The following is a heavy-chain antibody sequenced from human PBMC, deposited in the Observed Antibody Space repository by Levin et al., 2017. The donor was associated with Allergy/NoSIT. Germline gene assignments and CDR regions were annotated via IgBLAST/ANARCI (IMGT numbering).Heavy chain of an antibody. D-gene: IGHD5-18*01. J-gene: IGHJ4*02. V-gene: IGHV4-59*01. CDR3: ARVAMVTSYFDY. CDR1: GGSIRSYY. Sequence: SQTLSLTCTVSGGSIRSYYWSWIRQPPGKGLEWIGYIYYSGSTNYNPSLKSRVTISVDTSKNQFSLKLSSVTAADTAVYYCARVAMVTSYFDYWGQGTLVTVSS. CDR2: IYYSGST.